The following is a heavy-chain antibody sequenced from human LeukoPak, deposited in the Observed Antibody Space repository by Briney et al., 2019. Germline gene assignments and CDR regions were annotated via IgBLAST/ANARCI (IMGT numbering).Heavy chain of an antibody. CDR2: IVGSSST. J-gene: IGHJ4*02. V-gene: IGHV3-21*01. D-gene: IGHD6-13*01. CDR3: ARIGAGSSRDY. CDR1: GFTFSNFA. Sequence: GGSLRLSCAASGFTFSNFAMTWVRQAPGKGLEWVSSIVGSSSTYYADSLRGRFTISRDNAKNSLYLQMNSLRAEDTAVYYCARIGAGSSRDYWGQGTLVTVSS.